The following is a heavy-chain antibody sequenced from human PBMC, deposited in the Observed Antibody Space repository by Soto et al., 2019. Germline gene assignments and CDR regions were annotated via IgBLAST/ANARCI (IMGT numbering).Heavy chain of an antibody. CDR3: ARLQTYYYDSSGYDAFDI. D-gene: IGHD3-22*01. Sequence: PSETLSLTCTVSGGSISSSSYYWGWIRQPPGKGLEWIGSIYYSGSTYYNPSLKSRVTISVDTSKNQFSLKLSSVIAADTAVYYFARLQTYYYDSSGYDAFDIWGQGTMVTVSS. J-gene: IGHJ3*02. V-gene: IGHV4-39*01. CDR2: IYYSGST. CDR1: GGSISSSSYY.